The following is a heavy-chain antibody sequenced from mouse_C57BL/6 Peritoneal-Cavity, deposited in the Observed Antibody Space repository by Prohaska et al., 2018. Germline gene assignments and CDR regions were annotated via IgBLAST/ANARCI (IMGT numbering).Heavy chain of an antibody. V-gene: IGHV4-1*01. CDR2: INPDSSTI. CDR3: ASPHCYYSYFSV. CDR1: GIDFSRYW. J-gene: IGHJ1*03. Sequence: EVKLLQSGGGLVQPGGSLKLACAASGIDFSRYWMSWVRRAPGKGIEWIGEINPDSSTINYAPSLKDKFIISRDNAKNTLYLQMSKVRSEDTALYYRASPHCYYSYFSVCLTGTTVTVSS.